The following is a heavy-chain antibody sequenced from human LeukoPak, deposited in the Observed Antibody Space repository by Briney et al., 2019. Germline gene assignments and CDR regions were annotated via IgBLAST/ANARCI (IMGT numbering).Heavy chain of an antibody. Sequence: SETLSLTCTVSGGSINNYYWSWIRQPPGKGPEWIGYIYYSGTTSYNPSLTSRVTISIDTSKNQFSLKLTSVTAADTAVYYCARHDPSKNGAYDIWGQGAMVTVS. V-gene: IGHV4-59*08. J-gene: IGHJ3*02. CDR1: GGSINNYY. CDR2: IYYSGTT. D-gene: IGHD4-11*01. CDR3: ARHDPSKNGAYDI.